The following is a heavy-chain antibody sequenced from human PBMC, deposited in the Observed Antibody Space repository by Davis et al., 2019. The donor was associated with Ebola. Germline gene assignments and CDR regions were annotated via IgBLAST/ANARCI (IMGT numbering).Heavy chain of an antibody. Sequence: GESLKISCKGSGYSFTNYWIGWVRQMPGRGLDWMGIIYPGDADVRYSPSFQGQVTISADKSISTAYLQWSSLKASDTAMYYCARQESLYGWSDYWGQGTLVTVSS. D-gene: IGHD2-8*01. V-gene: IGHV5-51*01. CDR1: GYSFTNYW. J-gene: IGHJ4*02. CDR2: IYPGDADV. CDR3: ARQESLYGWSDY.